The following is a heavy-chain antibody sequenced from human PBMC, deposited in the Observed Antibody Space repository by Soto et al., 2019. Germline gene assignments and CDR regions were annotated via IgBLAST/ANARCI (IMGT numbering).Heavy chain of an antibody. V-gene: IGHV2-26*01. CDR3: ARIWGVYSGYGYFDY. CDR1: GFSVSNARMG. Sequence: QITLKESGRVLVKPTETLTLTCTVSGFSVSNARMGVSWIRQPPGKAQEWLAHIFSNDEKSYSTSLKSRLTISKDTSKSQVVLTMTNVDPVDTATYYCARIWGVYSGYGYFDYWGQGTLVTVSS. D-gene: IGHD5-12*01. J-gene: IGHJ4*02. CDR2: IFSNDEK.